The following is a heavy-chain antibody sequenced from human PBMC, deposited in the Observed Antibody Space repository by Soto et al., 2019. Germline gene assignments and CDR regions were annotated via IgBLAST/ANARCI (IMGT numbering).Heavy chain of an antibody. CDR3: AKMHITMVRAVRSLAAFHI. V-gene: IGHV3-23*01. J-gene: IGHJ3*02. CDR1: GFTFSSYA. D-gene: IGHD3-10*01. Sequence: GGSLRLSCAASGFTFSSYAMSWVRQAPGKGLEWVSAISGSGGSTYYADSVKGRFTISRDNSKNTLYLQMNSLRAEDTAVYYCAKMHITMVRAVRSLAAFHIWGQGTLVTV. CDR2: ISGSGGST.